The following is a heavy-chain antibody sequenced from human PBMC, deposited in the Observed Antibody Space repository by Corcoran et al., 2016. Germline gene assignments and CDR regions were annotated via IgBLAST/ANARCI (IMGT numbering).Heavy chain of an antibody. D-gene: IGHD2-2*01. J-gene: IGHJ6*02. CDR2: IIPIFGTA. CDR3: AIQGGQGYCSSTSCRDAAAGRVYGMDV. CDR1: GGTFSSYA. V-gene: IGHV1-69*01. Sequence: QVQLVQSGAEVKKPGSSVKVSCKASGGTFSSYAISWVRQAPEPGLEWMGGIIPIFGTANYAQKFQGRVTITADESTSTAYMELSSLRSEDTAVYYCAIQGGQGYCSSTSCRDAAAGRVYGMDVWGQGTTVTVSS.